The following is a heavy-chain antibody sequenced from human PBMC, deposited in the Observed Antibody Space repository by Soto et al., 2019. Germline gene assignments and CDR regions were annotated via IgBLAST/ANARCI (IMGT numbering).Heavy chain of an antibody. D-gene: IGHD3-3*01. CDR3: ARERTLRSGYYY. CDR2: IYNSGST. J-gene: IGHJ4*02. Sequence: PETLSLTCTVSGGSISSHYWSWIRQPPGKGLEWIGYIYNSGSTNYNPSLKSRVTISVDTSKNQLSLRLRSVTAADTAVYYCARERTLRSGYYYWGQGTLLTVSA. V-gene: IGHV4-59*11. CDR1: GGSISSHY.